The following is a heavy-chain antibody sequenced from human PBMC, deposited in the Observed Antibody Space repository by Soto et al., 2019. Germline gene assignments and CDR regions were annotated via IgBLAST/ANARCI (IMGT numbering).Heavy chain of an antibody. D-gene: IGHD2-15*01. CDR1: GYTFTSYG. J-gene: IGHJ4*02. V-gene: IGHV1-18*01. Sequence: ASVKVSWKASGYTFTSYGISWVRQAPGQGLEWMGWISAYNGNTNYAQKLQGRVTMTTDTSTSTAYMELRSLRSDDTAVYYCAGDRLYCSGGSCYGGYWGQGTLVTVSS. CDR3: AGDRLYCSGGSCYGGY. CDR2: ISAYNGNT.